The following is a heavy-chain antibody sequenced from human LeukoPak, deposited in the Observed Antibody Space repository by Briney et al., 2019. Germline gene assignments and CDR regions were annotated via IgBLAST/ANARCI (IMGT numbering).Heavy chain of an antibody. V-gene: IGHV5-51*01. D-gene: IGHD3-22*01. J-gene: IGHJ1*01. CDR2: IYPGDSDT. CDR3: ARPLVSITMIVVVITTSPGNEAEYFQH. Sequence: GESLKISCEGSGSIFTSYWIDWVRQLPGKGLEWMGIIYPGDSDTRYSPSFQGQVTISADKSISTAYLQWSSLKASDTAMDYCARPLVSITMIVVVITTSPGNEAEYFQHWGQGTLVTVSS. CDR1: GSIFTSYW.